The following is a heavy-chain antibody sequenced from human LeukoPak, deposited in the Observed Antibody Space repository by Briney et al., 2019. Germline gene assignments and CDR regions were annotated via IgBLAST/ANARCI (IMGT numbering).Heavy chain of an antibody. J-gene: IGHJ4*02. CDR2: INHSGST. V-gene: IGHV4-34*01. D-gene: IGHD3-22*01. CDR3: ARGYYDSSGLYGY. CDR1: GGSFSGYY. Sequence: SETLSLTCAVYGGSFSGYYWSWIRQPPGKGLEWMGEINHSGSTNYNPSLKSRVTISVHPSKNQFSLKLSSVTAADTAVYYCARGYYDSSGLYGYWGQGTLVTVSS.